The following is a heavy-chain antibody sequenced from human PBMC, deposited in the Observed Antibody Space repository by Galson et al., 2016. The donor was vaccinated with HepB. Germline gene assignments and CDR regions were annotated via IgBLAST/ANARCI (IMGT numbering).Heavy chain of an antibody. J-gene: IGHJ4*02. CDR1: GGSISSGGYY. D-gene: IGHD3-22*01. CDR3: ARAVGTLIVVGPPYYLDY. CDR2: IYYSGST. V-gene: IGHV4-31*03. Sequence: TLSLTCTVSGGSISSGGYYWSWIRQHPGKGLEWIGHIYYSGSTDYNPSLKSRITISLDTSQNQFSLRLSSVTAADTAVYYCARAVGTLIVVGPPYYLDYWGQGTLGTVSA.